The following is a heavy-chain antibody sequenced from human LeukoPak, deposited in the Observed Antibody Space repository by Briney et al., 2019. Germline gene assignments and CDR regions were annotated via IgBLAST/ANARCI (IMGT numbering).Heavy chain of an antibody. CDR2: IRSKAYGGTT. CDR1: GFTFGDYA. D-gene: IGHD3-3*01. Sequence: GGSLRLSRTASGFTFGDYAMSWFRQAPGKGLEWVGFIRSKAYGGTTEYAASVKGRFTISRDDSKSIAYLQMNSLKTEDTAVYYCTRGDVYYDFWSGQRVFDYWGQGTLVTVSS. J-gene: IGHJ4*02. V-gene: IGHV3-49*03. CDR3: TRGDVYYDFWSGQRVFDY.